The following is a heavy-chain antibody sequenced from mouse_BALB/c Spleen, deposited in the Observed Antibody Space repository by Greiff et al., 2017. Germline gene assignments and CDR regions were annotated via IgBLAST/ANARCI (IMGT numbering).Heavy chain of an antibody. D-gene: IGHD5-5*01. J-gene: IGHJ2*01. CDR1: GYSITSGYY. CDR2: ISYDGSN. V-gene: IGHV3-6*02. CDR3: AREELYLFDY. Sequence: VQLQQSGPGLVKPSQSLSLTCSVTGYSITSGYYWNWIRQFPGNKLEWMGYISYDGSNNYNPSLKNRISITRDTSKNQFFLKLNSVTTEDTATYYCAREELYLFDYWGQGTTLTVSS.